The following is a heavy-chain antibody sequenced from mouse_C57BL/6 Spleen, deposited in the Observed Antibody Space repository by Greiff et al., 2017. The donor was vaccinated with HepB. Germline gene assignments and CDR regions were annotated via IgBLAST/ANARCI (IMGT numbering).Heavy chain of an antibody. D-gene: IGHD2-1*01. CDR3: ARSTIYYGNPGAMDY. V-gene: IGHV1-26*01. CDR2: INPNNGGT. CDR1: GYTFTDYY. Sequence: EVQLQQSGPELVKPGASVKISCKASGYTFTDYYMNWVKQSHGKSLEWIGDINPNNGGTSYNQKFKGKATLTVDKSSSTAYMELRSLTSEDSAVYYCARSTIYYGNPGAMDYWGQGTSVTVSS. J-gene: IGHJ4*01.